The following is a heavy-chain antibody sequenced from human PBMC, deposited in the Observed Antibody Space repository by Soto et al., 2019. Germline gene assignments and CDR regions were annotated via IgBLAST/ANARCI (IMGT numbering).Heavy chain of an antibody. J-gene: IGHJ6*02. CDR1: GFTFGDYA. CDR2: IRSKAYGGTT. V-gene: IGHV3-49*03. CDR3: TRERWELLRPPYYYGMDV. D-gene: IGHD1-26*01. Sequence: GGSLRLSCTASGFTFGDYAMSWFRQAPGKGLEWVGFIRSKAYGGTTEYAASVKGRFTISRDDSKSIAYLQMNSLKTEDTAVYYCTRERWELLRPPYYYGMDVWGQGTTVTVSS.